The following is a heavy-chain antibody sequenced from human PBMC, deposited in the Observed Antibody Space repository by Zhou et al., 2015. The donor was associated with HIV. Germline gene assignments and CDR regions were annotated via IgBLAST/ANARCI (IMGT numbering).Heavy chain of an antibody. D-gene: IGHD3-22*01. Sequence: QVQLVQSGAEVKKPGSSVKVSCKASGGTFSSYAISWVRQAPGQGLEWMGGIIPIFGTANYAQKFQGRVTITADESTSTAYMELRSLRSDDTAVYYCAREGGYYYDSSGYRPWYFDLWGRGTLVTVS. J-gene: IGHJ2*01. CDR1: GGTFSSYA. CDR3: AREGGYYYDSSGYRPWYFDL. V-gene: IGHV1-69*12. CDR2: IIPIFGTA.